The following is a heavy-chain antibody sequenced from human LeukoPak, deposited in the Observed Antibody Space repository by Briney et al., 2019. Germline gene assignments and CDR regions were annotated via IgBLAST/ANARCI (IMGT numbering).Heavy chain of an antibody. Sequence: SQTLSLTCAISGDSVSSNSAAWNWIRQSPSRGLEWLGRTYYRSKWYNDYAVSVKSRITINPDTSKNQFSLQLNSVTPEDTAVYYRARETEYYDILTGLFDYWGQGTLVTVSS. CDR2: TYYRSKWYN. D-gene: IGHD3-9*01. V-gene: IGHV6-1*01. CDR3: ARETEYYDILTGLFDY. CDR1: GDSVSSNSAA. J-gene: IGHJ4*02.